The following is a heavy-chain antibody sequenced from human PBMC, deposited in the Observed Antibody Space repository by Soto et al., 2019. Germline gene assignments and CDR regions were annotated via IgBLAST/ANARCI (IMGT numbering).Heavy chain of an antibody. CDR2: ISAYNGNT. J-gene: IGHJ4*02. CDR3: ARDRGPDYDIFTGYSDY. CDR1: GYTFTSYG. V-gene: IGHV1-18*01. Sequence: ASVKVSCKACGYTFTSYGISWVRQAPGQGLEWMGWISAYNGNTNYAQKLQGRVTMTTDTSTSTAYMELRSLRSDDTAVYYCARDRGPDYDIFTGYSDYWGQGTLVTVSS. D-gene: IGHD3-9*01.